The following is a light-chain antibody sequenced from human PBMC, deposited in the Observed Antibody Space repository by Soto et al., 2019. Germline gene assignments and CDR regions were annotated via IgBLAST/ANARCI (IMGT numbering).Light chain of an antibody. CDR3: SSYAGSLVV. CDR2: EVS. CDR1: SSDVGGYNY. Sequence: QSALTQPPSASGSPGQSVTISCTGTSSDVGGYNYVSWYQQHPGKAPKLMIYEVSKRPSGVPDRFSGSKSGNTASLTVSGLQGEDEADYYCSSYAGSLVVFGGGTKGTVL. V-gene: IGLV2-8*01. J-gene: IGLJ2*01.